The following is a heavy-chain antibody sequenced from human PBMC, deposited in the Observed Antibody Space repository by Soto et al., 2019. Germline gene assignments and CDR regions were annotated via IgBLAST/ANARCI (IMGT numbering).Heavy chain of an antibody. D-gene: IGHD3-10*01. V-gene: IGHV4-39*01. CDR3: ARQIGYYFDY. CDR1: GGSISSSSYY. Sequence: QLQLQESGPGLVKPSETLSLTCTVSGGSISSSSYYWGWIRQPPGEGLEWIGSIYYSGSTYYNPSLKSRVTISVDTSKNQFSLKLSSVTAADTAVYYCARQIGYYFDYWGQGTLVTVSS. J-gene: IGHJ4*02. CDR2: IYYSGST.